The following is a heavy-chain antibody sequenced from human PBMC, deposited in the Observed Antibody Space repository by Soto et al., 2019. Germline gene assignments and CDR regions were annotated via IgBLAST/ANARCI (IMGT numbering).Heavy chain of an antibody. Sequence: QVQLQESGPGLVKPSQTLSLTCTLSGGSISSGNYYWSWIRQHPGKGLEWIGYIYYSGSTHYNPSLKRRVTISLDTSNNHFSLKLSSVTAADKAVYYCARMGLHLGELSRNWFDPWGQGTLVTVSS. D-gene: IGHD3-16*02. CDR2: IYYSGST. CDR1: GGSISSGNYY. J-gene: IGHJ5*02. V-gene: IGHV4-31*03. CDR3: ARMGLHLGELSRNWFDP.